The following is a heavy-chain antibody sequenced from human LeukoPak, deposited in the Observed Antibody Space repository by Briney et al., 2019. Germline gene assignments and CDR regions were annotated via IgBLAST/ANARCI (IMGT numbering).Heavy chain of an antibody. CDR1: GYTFTSYG. CDR3: ARGIGRDGYNWCYFDY. D-gene: IGHD5-24*01. CDR2: ISAYNGNT. Sequence: GASVKDSCKASGYTFTSYGISSVRQAPGQGLEWMGWISAYNGNTNYAQKLQGRVTMTTDTSTSTAYMELRSLRSDDTAVYYCARGIGRDGYNWCYFDYWGQGTLVTVSS. V-gene: IGHV1-18*01. J-gene: IGHJ4*02.